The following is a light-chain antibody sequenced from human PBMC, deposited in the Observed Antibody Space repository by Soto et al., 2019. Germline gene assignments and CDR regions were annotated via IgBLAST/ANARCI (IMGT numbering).Light chain of an antibody. V-gene: IGLV2-14*01. CDR1: SSDVGGSSY. CDR3: SSYSSRSTLV. CDR2: EVS. Sequence: QSALTQPASVSGSPGQSITISCTGTSSDVGGSSYVSWFQQHPGKAPKLMIYEVSNRPSGISNRFSGSKSGNTASLTISGLQAEDEADYYCSSYSSRSTLVFGNGTKVTVL. J-gene: IGLJ1*01.